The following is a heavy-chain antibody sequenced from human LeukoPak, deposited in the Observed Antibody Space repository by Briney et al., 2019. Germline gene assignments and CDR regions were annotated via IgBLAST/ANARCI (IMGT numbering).Heavy chain of an antibody. CDR1: GFTFDDYD. Sequence: GGSLRLSCAACGFTFDDYDMSWVRQAPGKGLEWVSAISGGAVSSYYAVSVNGRFTISRDNSKNTLYLQMNSLRAEDTAVYYCAKDRSDYGGYPPGAFDIWGQGTMVTVSS. V-gene: IGHV3-23*01. CDR3: AKDRSDYGGYPPGAFDI. D-gene: IGHD4-17*01. CDR2: ISGGAVSS. J-gene: IGHJ3*02.